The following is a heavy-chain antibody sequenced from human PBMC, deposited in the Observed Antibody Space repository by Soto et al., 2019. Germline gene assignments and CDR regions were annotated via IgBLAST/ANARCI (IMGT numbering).Heavy chain of an antibody. J-gene: IGHJ4*02. CDR2: IYYSGST. CDR1: GGSISSGDYY. Sequence: SETLSLTCTVSGGSISSGDYYWSWIRQPPGKGLEWIGYIYYSGSTYYNPSLKSRVTISVDTSKNQFSLKLSSVTAADTAVYYCARVLHQLLSFDYWGQGTLVTVSS. V-gene: IGHV4-30-4*01. CDR3: ARVLHQLLSFDY. D-gene: IGHD2-2*01.